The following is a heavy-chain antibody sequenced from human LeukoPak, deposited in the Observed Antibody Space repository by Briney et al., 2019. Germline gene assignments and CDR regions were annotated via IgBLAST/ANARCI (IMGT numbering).Heavy chain of an antibody. J-gene: IGHJ3*02. D-gene: IGHD4-17*01. CDR1: GGTFSSYA. Sequence: VASVKVSCKASGGTFSSYAISWVRQAPGQGLEWMGGIIPIFGTANYAQKFQGRVTITADESTSTAYMELSSLRSEDTAVYYCAREWTTVTTYDAFDIWGQGTLVTVSS. CDR3: AREWTTVTTYDAFDI. V-gene: IGHV1-69*13. CDR2: IIPIFGTA.